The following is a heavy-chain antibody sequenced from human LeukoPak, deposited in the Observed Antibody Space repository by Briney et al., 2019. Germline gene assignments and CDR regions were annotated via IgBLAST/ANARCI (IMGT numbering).Heavy chain of an antibody. Sequence: GSLRLSCVASGFTFRSYEMNWVRQAPGKGLEWLSYISSDGSAIYYADSVKGRFTISRDNSKNSLYLQMNSLRTEDTALYYCAKDPYYYDSSGYLDYWGQGTLVTVSS. J-gene: IGHJ4*02. D-gene: IGHD3-22*01. CDR3: AKDPYYYDSSGYLDY. V-gene: IGHV3-43*02. CDR2: ISSDGSAI. CDR1: GFTFRSYE.